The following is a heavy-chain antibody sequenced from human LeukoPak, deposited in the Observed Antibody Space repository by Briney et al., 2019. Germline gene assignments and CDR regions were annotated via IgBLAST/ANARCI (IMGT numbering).Heavy chain of an antibody. CDR1: EFTFDDYA. Sequence: PGGSLRLSCAASEFTFDDYAMHWVRQVPGKGLEWVSGISWNSDRIGYADSVKGRFTISRDNAKTSLYLQMNSLRPEDTALYYCAKEIVSVRVRVYDSSAYDPLEWYFDLWGRGTLVTVSS. J-gene: IGHJ2*01. CDR3: AKEIVSVRVRVYDSSAYDPLEWYFDL. CDR2: ISWNSDRI. V-gene: IGHV3-9*01. D-gene: IGHD3-22*01.